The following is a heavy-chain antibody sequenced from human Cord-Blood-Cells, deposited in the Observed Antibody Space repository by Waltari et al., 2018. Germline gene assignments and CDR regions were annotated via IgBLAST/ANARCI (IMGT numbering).Heavy chain of an antibody. Sequence: QVQLQESGPGLVKPSETLSLTCTVSGCSISSYYWRWLRQPAGKGLEWIGRIYTSWSTNYNPYIKSRVTMSVDTSKNQFSLKLSSVTAADTAVYYCARDGSWYWYFDLWGRGTLVTVSS. CDR2: IYTSWST. J-gene: IGHJ2*01. V-gene: IGHV4-4*07. CDR1: GCSISSYY. D-gene: IGHD6-13*01. CDR3: ARDGSWYWYFDL.